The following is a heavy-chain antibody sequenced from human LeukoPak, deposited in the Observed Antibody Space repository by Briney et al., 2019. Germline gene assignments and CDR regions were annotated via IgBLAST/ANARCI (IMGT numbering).Heavy chain of an antibody. CDR3: ASAKGYSGYDSSHFDY. CDR1: GGSISSYY. CDR2: IYYSGST. D-gene: IGHD5-12*01. V-gene: IGHV4-59*01. Sequence: SETLSLTCTVSGGSISSYYWSWIRQPPGKGLEWIGYIYYSGSTNYNPSLKSRVTISVDTSKNQFSLKLSSVTAADTAVYYCASAKGYSGYDSSHFDYWGQGTLVTVSS. J-gene: IGHJ4*02.